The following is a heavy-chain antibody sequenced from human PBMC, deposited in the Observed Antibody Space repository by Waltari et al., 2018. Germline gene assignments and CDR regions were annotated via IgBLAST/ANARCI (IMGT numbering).Heavy chain of an antibody. CDR2: INPSGGST. J-gene: IGHJ6*03. CDR3: ARGEVSGYQPAGYMDV. D-gene: IGHD3-22*01. CDR1: GYTFTSYY. Sequence: QVQLVQSGAEVKKPGASVKVSCKASGYTFTSYYMHWVRQAPGQGLEWMGIINPSGGSTSYAQKFQGRVNMTRDTSTSTVYMELSSLSSDATAVYYCARGEVSGYQPAGYMDVWGKGTTVTVSS. V-gene: IGHV1-46*01.